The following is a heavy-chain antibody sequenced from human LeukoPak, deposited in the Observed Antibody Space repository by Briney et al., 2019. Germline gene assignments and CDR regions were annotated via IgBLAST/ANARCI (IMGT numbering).Heavy chain of an antibody. CDR2: IISSGSTI. D-gene: IGHD3-10*01. V-gene: IGHV3-11*04. J-gene: IGHJ4*02. Sequence: GGSLRLSCAASGFTFSDYYMSWIRQAPGKGLEWVSYIISSGSTIYYADSVKGRFTISRDNAKNSLYLQMNSLRAEDTAVYYCARSKPRGATMVRGVIDYWGQGTLVTVSS. CDR3: ARSKPRGATMVRGVIDY. CDR1: GFTFSDYY.